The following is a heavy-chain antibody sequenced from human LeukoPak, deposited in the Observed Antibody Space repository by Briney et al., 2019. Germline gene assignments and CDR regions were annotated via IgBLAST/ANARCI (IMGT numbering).Heavy chain of an antibody. CDR2: IYYIGST. Sequence: SETLSLTCTVSGGAISSYYWSWIRQPPGKGLEWIGWIYYIGSTNYNPSLKSRVTISVDTSKNQCSLNLNSVTAADTAVFYCARWLGNGFDIWGQGTMVTVSS. J-gene: IGHJ3*02. D-gene: IGHD6-19*01. CDR1: GGAISSYY. CDR3: ARWLGNGFDI. V-gene: IGHV4-59*08.